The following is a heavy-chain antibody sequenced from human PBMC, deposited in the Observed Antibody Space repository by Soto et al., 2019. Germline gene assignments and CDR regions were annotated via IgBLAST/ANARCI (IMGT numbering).Heavy chain of an antibody. J-gene: IGHJ4*02. D-gene: IGHD3-22*01. Sequence: QVQLVQSGAEVKKPGASVKVSCKASGYTFTSYGISWVRQAPGQGLEWMGWISAYNGNTNYAQKLQGRVTMTTDTSTSTAYMVLRSLRSDDTAVYYCGRELTYDSSGYYYVPFDYWGQGTLVTVSS. CDR3: GRELTYDSSGYYYVPFDY. CDR1: GYTFTSYG. CDR2: ISAYNGNT. V-gene: IGHV1-18*04.